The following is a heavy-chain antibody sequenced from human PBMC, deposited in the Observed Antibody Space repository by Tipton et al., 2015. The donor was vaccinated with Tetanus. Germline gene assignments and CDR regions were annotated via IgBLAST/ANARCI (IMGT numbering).Heavy chain of an antibody. J-gene: IGHJ3*02. CDR1: GGSIRGGGYY. V-gene: IGHV4-31*03. CDR2: IYYTGNT. Sequence: TLSLTCTVSGGSIRGGGYYWSWIRQHPEKGLEWIGYIYYTGNTYYNPSLKSRVTISVDMSKNQFSLKLRSVTAADTAVYYCARIGWLQQNKPAFDIWGQGTVVTVSS. D-gene: IGHD6-19*01. CDR3: ARIGWLQQNKPAFDI.